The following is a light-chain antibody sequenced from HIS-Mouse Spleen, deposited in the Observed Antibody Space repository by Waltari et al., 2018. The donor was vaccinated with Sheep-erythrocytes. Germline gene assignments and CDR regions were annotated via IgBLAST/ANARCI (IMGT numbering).Light chain of an antibody. V-gene: IGLV3-1*01. J-gene: IGLJ3*02. CDR3: QAWDSSTAWV. CDR2: QDS. CDR1: NLGDKY. Sequence: SYELTQPPSVSVSPGQTASITCSGDNLGDKYACWYRQKPGQSPVLVIYQDSKRPSGIPERFSGSNSGNTATLTISGTQAMDEADYYCQAWDSSTAWVFGGGTKLTVL.